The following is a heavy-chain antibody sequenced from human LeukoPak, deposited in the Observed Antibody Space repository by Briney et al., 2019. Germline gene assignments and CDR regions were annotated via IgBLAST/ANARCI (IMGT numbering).Heavy chain of an antibody. Sequence: SQTLSLTCTVSGGSISSGGYYWSWIRQHPGKGLEWIGYIYYSGSTNYNPSLKSRVTISVDSSKNQFSLKLSSVTAADTAVYYCARDQGFYDFWSGYYARNAFDIWGQGTMVTVSS. CDR2: IYYSGST. CDR3: ARDQGFYDFWSGYYARNAFDI. V-gene: IGHV4-61*08. D-gene: IGHD3-3*01. J-gene: IGHJ3*02. CDR1: GGSISSGGYY.